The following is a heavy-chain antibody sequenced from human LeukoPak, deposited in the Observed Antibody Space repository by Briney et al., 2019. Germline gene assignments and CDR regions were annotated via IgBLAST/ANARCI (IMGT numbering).Heavy chain of an antibody. Sequence: SVKVSCKASRGTFSSYAISWVRQAPGQGLEWMGGIIPIFGTANYAQKFQGRVTITTDESTSTAYMELSSLRSEDTAVYYCAGASIAAPGYYYYYMDVWGKGTTVTVSS. D-gene: IGHD6-6*01. J-gene: IGHJ6*03. CDR1: RGTFSSYA. V-gene: IGHV1-69*05. CDR3: AGASIAAPGYYYYYMDV. CDR2: IIPIFGTA.